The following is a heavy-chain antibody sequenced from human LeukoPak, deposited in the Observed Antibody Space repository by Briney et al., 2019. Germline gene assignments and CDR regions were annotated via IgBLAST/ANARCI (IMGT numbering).Heavy chain of an antibody. CDR3: AKDPLRYFDWLLGEAFDI. CDR1: GFTFSSYG. CDR2: NSGSGGCT. D-gene: IGHD3-9*01. Sequence: GSLRLSCAASGFTFSSYGMRLVRQAPGKGLEWVSANSGSGGCTYYADSVKGRFTISRDNSKKTLYLQMNSLRAEDTAVYYCAKDPLRYFDWLLGEAFDIWGQGTMVTVSS. J-gene: IGHJ3*02. V-gene: IGHV3-23*01.